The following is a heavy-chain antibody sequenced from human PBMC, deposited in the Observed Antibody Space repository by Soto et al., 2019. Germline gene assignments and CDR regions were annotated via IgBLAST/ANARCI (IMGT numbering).Heavy chain of an antibody. CDR2: IIPIFGTA. V-gene: IGHV1-69*13. J-gene: IGHJ4*02. CDR3: ARVTLDRFSLEPATAVDY. CDR1: GGTFSSYA. D-gene: IGHD2-2*01. Sequence: ASVKVSCKASGGTFSSYAISWVQQAPGQGLEWMGGIIPIFGTANYAQKFQGRVTITADESTSTAYMELSSLRSEDTAVYYCARVTLDRFSLEPATAVDYWGQGTLVTVSS.